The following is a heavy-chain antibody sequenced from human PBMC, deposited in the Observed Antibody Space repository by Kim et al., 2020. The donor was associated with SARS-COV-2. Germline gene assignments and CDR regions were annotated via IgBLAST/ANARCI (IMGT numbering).Heavy chain of an antibody. CDR1: GYTFTSYY. J-gene: IGHJ6*02. D-gene: IGHD6-19*01. Sequence: ASVKVSCKASGYTFTSYYMHLVRQAPGQGLEWMGIINPSGGSTSYAQKFQGRVTMTRDTSTSTVFMELSSRRSEDTAVYYCARDGRSSGWGAYYYGMDVWGQGTTVTVSS. CDR3: ARDGRSSGWGAYYYGMDV. V-gene: IGHV1-46*01. CDR2: INPSGGST.